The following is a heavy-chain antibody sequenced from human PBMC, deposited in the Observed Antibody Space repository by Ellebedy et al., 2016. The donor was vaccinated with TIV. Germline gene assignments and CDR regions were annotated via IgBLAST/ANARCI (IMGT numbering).Heavy chain of an antibody. Sequence: GESLKISXAASGFNFSASALHWVRQASGKGLEWVGRIRTKVNSYATIYTAPVRGRFTFSRDDSKSTAYLQMNSLKTEDTAVYYCTATANYGDLDVWGKGATVTVSS. V-gene: IGHV3-73*01. J-gene: IGHJ6*04. CDR3: TATANYGDLDV. CDR2: IRTKVNSYAT. CDR1: GFNFSASA. D-gene: IGHD4-17*01.